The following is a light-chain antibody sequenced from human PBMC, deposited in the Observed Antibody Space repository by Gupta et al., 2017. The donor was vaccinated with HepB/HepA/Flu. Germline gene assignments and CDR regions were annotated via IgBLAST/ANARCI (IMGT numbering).Light chain of an antibody. CDR2: LVS. CDR3: KQCPKTPLT. CDR1: ESLLHGNSHTH. J-gene: IGKJ2*01. Sequence: ILMTQSPLSLPVTPGEPASISCRSNESLLHGNSHTHLNWYLQKLGQSPQLLIYLVSHRPSGVPERFSGSGSGTEFTLKINRVEADDFGIYYCKQCPKTPLTFGQGTKLDIK. V-gene: IGKV2-28*01.